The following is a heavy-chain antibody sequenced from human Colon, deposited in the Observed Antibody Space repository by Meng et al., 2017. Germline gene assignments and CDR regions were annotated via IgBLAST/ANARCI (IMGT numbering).Heavy chain of an antibody. CDR2: IYNGGST. Sequence: GSLKISCAASDFIVTSDYMFWVRQAPGKGLEWVSVIYNGGSTFYTDSVKGRFTISRDNSKNTLYLQMNSLRAEDTAVYYCASPLGYWGQGTLVTVSS. CDR3: ASPLGY. V-gene: IGHV3-53*01. J-gene: IGHJ4*02. CDR1: DFIVTSDY. D-gene: IGHD3-10*01.